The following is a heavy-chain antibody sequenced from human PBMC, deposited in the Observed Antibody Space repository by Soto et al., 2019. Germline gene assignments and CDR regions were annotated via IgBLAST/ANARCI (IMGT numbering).Heavy chain of an antibody. D-gene: IGHD6-13*01. CDR1: GGSISSYY. Sequence: PSETLSLTCTVSGGSISSYYWSWIRQPPGKGLEWIGYIYYSGSTNYSPSLKSRVTISVDTSKNQFSLKLSSVTAADTAVYYCARHRAAEELFDYWAQGTLVTVSS. J-gene: IGHJ4*02. V-gene: IGHV4-59*08. CDR2: IYYSGST. CDR3: ARHRAAEELFDY.